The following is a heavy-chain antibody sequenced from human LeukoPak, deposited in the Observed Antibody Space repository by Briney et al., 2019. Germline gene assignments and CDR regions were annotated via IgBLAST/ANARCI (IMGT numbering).Heavy chain of an antibody. Sequence: GGSLRLSCAASGFTFSSYEMNWVRQAPGKGLEWVSYISSSGSTIYYADSVKGRFTISRDNTKNSLYLQMNSLIAEDTAVYYCAELGITMIGGVWGKGTTVTISS. D-gene: IGHD3-10*02. CDR2: ISSSGSTI. J-gene: IGHJ6*04. CDR3: AELGITMIGGV. V-gene: IGHV3-48*03. CDR1: GFTFSSYE.